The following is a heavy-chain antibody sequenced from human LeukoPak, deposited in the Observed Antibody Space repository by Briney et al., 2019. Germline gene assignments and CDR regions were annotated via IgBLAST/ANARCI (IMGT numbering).Heavy chain of an antibody. D-gene: IGHD3-9*01. J-gene: IGHJ4*02. V-gene: IGHV4-34*01. CDR3: ARDLILTGFDY. CDR2: INHSGST. Sequence: PSETLSLTCAVYGGSFSNYYWSWIRQPPGKGLGWIGEINHSGSTHYNPSLKSRVTISVDTSKKQFSLKLSSVTAADTAVYYCARDLILTGFDYWGQGTLVTVSS. CDR1: GGSFSNYY.